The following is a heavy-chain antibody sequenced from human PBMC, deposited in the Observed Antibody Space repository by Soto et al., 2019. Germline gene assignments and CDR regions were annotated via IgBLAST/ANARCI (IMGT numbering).Heavy chain of an antibody. D-gene: IGHD2-21*02. V-gene: IGHV1-46*01. CDR1: GYNFIAYY. Sequence: ASVKVSCKASGYNFIAYYMYWVRQAPGQGPEWMGMINPSSGATNYAQKFQGRITVTRDTSTSTVYMELSSLRSEDAAVYYCAKYCGGDCRHFDAWGQGTLVTVSS. J-gene: IGHJ4*02. CDR2: INPSSGAT. CDR3: AKYCGGDCRHFDA.